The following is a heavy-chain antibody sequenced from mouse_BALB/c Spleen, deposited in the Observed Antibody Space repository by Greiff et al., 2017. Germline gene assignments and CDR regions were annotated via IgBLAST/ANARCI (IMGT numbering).Heavy chain of an antibody. J-gene: IGHJ3*01. Sequence: EVQLVESGGGLVQPGGSLRLSCATSGFTFTDYYMSWVRQPPGKALEWLGFIKNKANGYTTEYSASVKGRFTISRDNSQSILYLQMNTLRAEDSATYYCARKNRYEFAYWGQGTLVTVSA. CDR1: GFTFTDYY. CDR3: ARKNRYEFAY. D-gene: IGHD2-14*01. V-gene: IGHV7-3*02. CDR2: IKNKANGYTT.